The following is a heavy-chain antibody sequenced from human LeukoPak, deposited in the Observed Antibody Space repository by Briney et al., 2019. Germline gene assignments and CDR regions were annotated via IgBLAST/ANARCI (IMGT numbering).Heavy chain of an antibody. CDR2: INHSGST. D-gene: IGHD2-2*01. V-gene: IGHV4-34*01. CDR1: GGSFSGYY. Sequence: SETLSLTCAVYGGSFSGYYWSWIRQPPGKGLEWIGEINHSGSTNYNPSLKSRVTISVDTSKNQFSLKLGSVTAADTAVYYCARGPDVVPAADWGQGTLVTVSS. J-gene: IGHJ4*02. CDR3: ARGPDVVPAAD.